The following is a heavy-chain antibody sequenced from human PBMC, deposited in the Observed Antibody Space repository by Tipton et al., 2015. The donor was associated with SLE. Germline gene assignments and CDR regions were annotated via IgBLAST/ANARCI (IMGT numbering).Heavy chain of an antibody. D-gene: IGHD1-14*01. CDR2: IYTSGST. J-gene: IGHJ2*01. V-gene: IGHV4-4*09. Sequence: TLSLTCTVSGGSISSYYWSWIRQPPGKGLEWIGYIYTSGSTNYNPSLKSRVTISVDTSKNQFSLRLNSVTAADTALYYCARRSGENWYFDLWGRGTLVSVSS. CDR1: GGSISSYY. CDR3: ARRSGENWYFDL.